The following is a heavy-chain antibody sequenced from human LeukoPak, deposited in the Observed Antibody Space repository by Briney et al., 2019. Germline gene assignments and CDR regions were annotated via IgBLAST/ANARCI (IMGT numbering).Heavy chain of an antibody. Sequence: GESLKISCQGSGYTFRTHWIGWVRQTPGKGLEWMGTIYLVIAATRYSPSFQGQVTISADKSSTTAYLQWSSLKASDTAMYYCARNDEAGHCNATACYGGFCFDYWGQGSVVTVCS. D-gene: IGHD2-2*01. CDR1: GYTFRTHW. CDR3: ARNDEAGHCNATACYGGFCFDY. V-gene: IGHV5-51*01. CDR2: IYLVIAAT. J-gene: IGHJ4*02.